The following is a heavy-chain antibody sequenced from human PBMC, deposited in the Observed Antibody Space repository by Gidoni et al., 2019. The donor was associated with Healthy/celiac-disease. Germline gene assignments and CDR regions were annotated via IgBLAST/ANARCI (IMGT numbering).Heavy chain of an antibody. CDR2: INHSGST. V-gene: IGHV4-34*01. CDR1: GGSFSGYY. D-gene: IGHD4-17*01. J-gene: IGHJ6*02. CDR3: ARLYGGNVRPYYYYGMDV. Sequence: QVQLQQWGAGLLKPSETLSLTCAAYGGSFSGYYWSWIRQPPGKGLEWIGEINHSGSTNYNPSFKSRVTISVDTSKNQFSLKLSSVTAADTAVYYCARLYGGNVRPYYYYGMDVWGQGTTVTVSS.